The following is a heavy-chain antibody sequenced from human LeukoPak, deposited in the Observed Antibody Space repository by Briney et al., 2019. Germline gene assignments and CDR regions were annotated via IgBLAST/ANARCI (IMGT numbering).Heavy chain of an antibody. Sequence: PGGSLRLSCAASGLTFSSYGMHWVRQAPGKGLEWVAVIWYDGSNKYYADSVKGRFTISRDNSKNTLYLQMNSLRAEDTAVYYCARGANYGDYFDYWGQGTLVTVSS. V-gene: IGHV3-33*01. CDR3: ARGANYGDYFDY. D-gene: IGHD4-17*01. J-gene: IGHJ4*02. CDR1: GLTFSSYG. CDR2: IWYDGSNK.